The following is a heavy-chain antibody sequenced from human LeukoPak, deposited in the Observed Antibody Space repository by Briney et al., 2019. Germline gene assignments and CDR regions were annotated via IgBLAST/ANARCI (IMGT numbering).Heavy chain of an antibody. Sequence: GGSLRPSCAASGFTFSSYAMSWVRQAPGKGLEWVANIKQDGSEKYYVDSVKGRFTISRDNAKNSLYLQMNSLRAEDTAVYYCATRGYSSSWYYDAFDIWGQGTMVTVSS. CDR2: IKQDGSEK. V-gene: IGHV3-7*01. CDR1: GFTFSSYA. D-gene: IGHD6-13*01. CDR3: ATRGYSSSWYYDAFDI. J-gene: IGHJ3*02.